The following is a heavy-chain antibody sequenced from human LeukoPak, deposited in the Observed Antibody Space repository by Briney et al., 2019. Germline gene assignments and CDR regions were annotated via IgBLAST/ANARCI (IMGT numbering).Heavy chain of an antibody. CDR3: ATPFYGSLRGKDAFDI. V-gene: IGHV1-2*02. CDR2: INPNSGGT. Sequence: ASVKVSCKASGYTFTGYYMHWVRQAPGQGLEWMGWINPNSGGTNYAQKFQGRVTMTRDTSISTAYMELSRLRSEDTAVYYCATPFYGSLRGKDAFDIWGQGTMVTVSS. CDR1: GYTFTGYY. J-gene: IGHJ3*02. D-gene: IGHD1-26*01.